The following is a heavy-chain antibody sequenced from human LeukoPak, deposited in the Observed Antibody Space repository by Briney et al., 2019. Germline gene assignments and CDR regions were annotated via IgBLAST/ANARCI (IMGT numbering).Heavy chain of an antibody. CDR3: ARQSPFGDYDY. D-gene: IGHD4-17*01. CDR1: GFTFSSYV. J-gene: IGHJ4*02. Sequence: GGSLRLSCAASGFTFSSYVMTWVRQAPGKGLEWVSAIRGGGDTTYYADSVKGRFTISRDNAKNSLYLQMNSLRAEDTAVYYCARQSPFGDYDYWGQGTLVTVSS. CDR2: IRGGGDTT. V-gene: IGHV3-23*01.